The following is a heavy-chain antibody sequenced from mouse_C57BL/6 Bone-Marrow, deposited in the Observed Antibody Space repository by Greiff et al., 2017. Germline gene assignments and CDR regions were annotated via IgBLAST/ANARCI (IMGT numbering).Heavy chain of an antibody. CDR1: GYTFTSYW. CDR2: IHPNSGST. D-gene: IGHD2-1*01. CDR3: AIYGNYWYFDV. Sequence: QVQLQQPGAELVKPGASVKLPCKASGYTFTSYWMHWVKQRPGQGLEWIGMIHPNSGSTNYNEKFKSKATLTVDKSSSTAYMQLSSLTSEDSAVYYCAIYGNYWYFDVWGTGTTVTVSS. J-gene: IGHJ1*03. V-gene: IGHV1-64*01.